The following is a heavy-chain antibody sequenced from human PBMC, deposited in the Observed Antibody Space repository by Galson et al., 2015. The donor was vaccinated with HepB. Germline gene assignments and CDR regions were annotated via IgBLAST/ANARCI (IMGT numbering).Heavy chain of an antibody. V-gene: IGHV1-18*01. J-gene: IGHJ5*02. D-gene: IGHD2-2*01. CDR1: GYTFTSYG. CDR2: ISAYNGNT. Sequence: SVKVSCKASGYTFTSYGISWVRQAPGQGLEWMGWISAYNGNTNYAQKLQGRVTMTTDTSTSTAYIELRSLRSDDTAVYYCARGTLPAAMGSGWFDPWGQGALVTVSS. CDR3: ARGTLPAAMGSGWFDP.